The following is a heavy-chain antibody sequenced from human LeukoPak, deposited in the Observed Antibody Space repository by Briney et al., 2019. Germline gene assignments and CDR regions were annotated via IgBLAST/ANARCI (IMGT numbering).Heavy chain of an antibody. D-gene: IGHD6-13*01. CDR3: ARDLDYSSSWYPVAFDY. J-gene: IGHJ4*02. CDR2: IIPIFGTA. Sequence: GASVKVSCKASGGTFSSYAISWVRQAPGQGLEWMGGIIPIFGTANYAQKFQGRVTITADESTSTAYMELSSLRSEDTAVYYCARDLDYSSSWYPVAFDYWGQGTLVTVSS. V-gene: IGHV1-69*13. CDR1: GGTFSSYA.